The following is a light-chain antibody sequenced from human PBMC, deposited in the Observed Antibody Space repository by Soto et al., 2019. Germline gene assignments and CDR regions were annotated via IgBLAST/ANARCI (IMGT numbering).Light chain of an antibody. CDR1: QSVSSSY. CDR2: GAS. J-gene: IGKJ4*02. V-gene: IGKV3-20*01. CDR3: QQYGSSPPR. Sequence: EIVLTQSPGTLSLSPGERATLSFRASQSVSSSYLAWYQQKPGQAPRLLIYGASSRATGIPARFSGSGSGTDFTLAISSLEPEDSAVYYCQQYGSSPPRFGGGTKVDIK.